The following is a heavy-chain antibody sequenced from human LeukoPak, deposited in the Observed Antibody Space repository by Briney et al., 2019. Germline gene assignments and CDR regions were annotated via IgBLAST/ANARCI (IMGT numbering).Heavy chain of an antibody. J-gene: IGHJ4*02. Sequence: GRSLRLSCAASGFTFSSYAMHWVRQAPGKGLEWVAVISYDGSNKYYADSVKGRFTISRDNSKNTLYLQMSSLRAEDTAVYYCARDVPYDSSGFGDYWGQGTLVTVSS. CDR2: ISYDGSNK. D-gene: IGHD3-22*01. CDR1: GFTFSSYA. CDR3: ARDVPYDSSGFGDY. V-gene: IGHV3-30*04.